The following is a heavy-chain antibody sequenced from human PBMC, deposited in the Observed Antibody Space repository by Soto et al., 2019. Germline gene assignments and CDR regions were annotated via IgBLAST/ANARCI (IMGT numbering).Heavy chain of an antibody. CDR2: ISSSSSYI. D-gene: IGHD6-6*01. J-gene: IGHJ6*02. CDR1: GFTFSSYS. CDR3: ARDREYSSSFDYSYYGMDV. Sequence: GGSLRLSCAASGFTFSSYSMNWVRQAPGKGLEWVSSISSSSSYIYYADSVKGRFTISRDNAKNSLYLQMNSLRAEDTAVYYCARDREYSSSFDYSYYGMDVWGQGTTVTVSS. V-gene: IGHV3-21*01.